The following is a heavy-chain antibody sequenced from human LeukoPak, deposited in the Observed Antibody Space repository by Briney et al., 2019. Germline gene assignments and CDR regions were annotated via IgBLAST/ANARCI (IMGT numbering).Heavy chain of an antibody. D-gene: IGHD3-10*01. CDR1: GGSISSCSYY. CDR3: ARDRGRGWFDP. J-gene: IGHJ5*02. V-gene: IGHV4-39*07. CDR2: IYYSGST. Sequence: PSETLSLTCTVSGGSISSCSYYWGWIRQPPGKGLEWIGSIYYSGSTYYNPSLKSRVTISVDTSKNQFSLKLSSVTAADTAVYYCARDRGRGWFDPWGQGTLVTVSS.